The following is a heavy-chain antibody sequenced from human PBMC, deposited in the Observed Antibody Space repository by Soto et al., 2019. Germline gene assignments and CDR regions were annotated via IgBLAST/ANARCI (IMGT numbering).Heavy chain of an antibody. CDR3: AIDGRRGVYATDYDGVDV. D-gene: IGHD2-8*01. CDR2: MSYSGST. Sequence: QVQLQESGPGLVKPSETLSLTCTVSGASVSNDIYWWIWLRQPPGQGLEWIAYMSYSGSTNYNPSLKSRVTISVDTSTNQFSLKLNSVTAADTAVYYCAIDGRRGVYATDYDGVDVWGQGTTITVS. V-gene: IGHV4-61*01. CDR1: GASVSNDIYW. J-gene: IGHJ6*02.